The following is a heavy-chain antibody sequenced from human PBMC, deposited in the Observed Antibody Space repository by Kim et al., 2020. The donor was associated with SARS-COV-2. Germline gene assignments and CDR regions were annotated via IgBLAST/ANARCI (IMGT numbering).Heavy chain of an antibody. CDR2: IYYSGST. D-gene: IGHD2-8*02. V-gene: IGHV4-59*01. J-gene: IGHJ5*02. CDR1: GGSISSYY. CDR3: ARDLLGFDP. Sequence: SETLSLTCTVSGGSISSYYWSWIRQPPGKGLEWIGYIYYSGSTNYNPSLKSRVTISVDTSTNLFSLKLLSVTAADTAVYYCARDLLGFDPWGQGTLVTVSS.